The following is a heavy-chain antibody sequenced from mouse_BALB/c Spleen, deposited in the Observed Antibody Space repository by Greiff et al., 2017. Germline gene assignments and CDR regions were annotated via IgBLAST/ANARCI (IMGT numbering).Heavy chain of an antibody. CDR2: IYPNNGGT. V-gene: IGHV1-18*01. Sequence: VQPQQSGPELVKPWALVKIFRKTFGFTFTELTMHRVKPSPGKSLEWIGGIYPNNGGTSYHQKFKGKATLTVDKSSSTAYMELRSLTSEDSAVYYCAGYGNSYFDYWGQGTTLTVSS. CDR1: GFTFTELT. CDR3: AGYGNSYFDY. D-gene: IGHD2-1*01. J-gene: IGHJ2*01.